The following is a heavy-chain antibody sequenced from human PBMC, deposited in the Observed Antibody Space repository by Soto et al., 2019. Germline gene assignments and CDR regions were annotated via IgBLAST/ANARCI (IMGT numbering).Heavy chain of an antibody. CDR3: ARWPLVVVTAYYFDY. CDR2: VSAYNGNT. D-gene: IGHD2-21*02. CDR1: GYSFTHYG. V-gene: IGHV1-18*01. Sequence: QVQLVQSGAEVKKTGASVKVSCKASGYSFTHYGISWVRQAPGQGLEWMGWVSAYNGNTNYAQKLQGRVTMTTDKSTSTAYMDLTSLRSDDTAVYYCARWPLVVVTAYYFDYWGQGTLVTVSS. J-gene: IGHJ4*02.